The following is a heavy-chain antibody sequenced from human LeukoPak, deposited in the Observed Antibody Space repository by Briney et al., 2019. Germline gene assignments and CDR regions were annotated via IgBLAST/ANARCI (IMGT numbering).Heavy chain of an antibody. Sequence: GASVKVSCKASGYTFTNYGISWVRQAPGQGLEWMGWSGPYNGNTNYAQKFQDRITMTTDTSTSTAYMELRSLRSDDTAMYYCAKSGYNRFDYWGQGTLVTVSS. V-gene: IGHV1-18*01. D-gene: IGHD5-24*01. J-gene: IGHJ4*02. CDR1: GYTFTNYG. CDR3: AKSGYNRFDY. CDR2: SGPYNGNT.